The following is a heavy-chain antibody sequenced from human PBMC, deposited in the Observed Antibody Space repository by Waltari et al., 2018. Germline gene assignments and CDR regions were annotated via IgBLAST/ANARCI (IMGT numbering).Heavy chain of an antibody. V-gene: IGHV1-69*02. Sequence: QVQLVQSGAEVKKPGSSVKVSCTASGGTFSSYTISWVRQAPGQGLEWMGRIIPILGIANYAQKFQGRVTITADKSTSTAYMELSSLRSEDTAVYYCARAGPVYSSSWYPIDYWGQGTLVTVSS. D-gene: IGHD6-13*01. CDR3: ARAGPVYSSSWYPIDY. J-gene: IGHJ4*02. CDR1: GGTFSSYT. CDR2: IIPILGIA.